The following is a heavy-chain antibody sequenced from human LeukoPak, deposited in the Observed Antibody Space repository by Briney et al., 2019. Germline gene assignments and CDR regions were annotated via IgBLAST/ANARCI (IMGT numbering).Heavy chain of an antibody. V-gene: IGHV3-23*01. D-gene: IGHD6-19*01. J-gene: IGHJ1*01. CDR2: ISGSGGST. CDR3: AKVAVAGKYFQH. CDR1: GVTSSSYG. Sequence: GGSLRLSCAASGVTSSSYGMSWVRQAPGKGLEWVSSISGSGGSTYYADSVKGRFTISRDNSKNTLYLQMNSLRAEDTAVYYCAKVAVAGKYFQHWGQGTLVTVSS.